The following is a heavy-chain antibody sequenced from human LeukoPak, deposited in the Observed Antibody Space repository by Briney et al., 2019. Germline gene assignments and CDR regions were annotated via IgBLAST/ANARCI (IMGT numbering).Heavy chain of an antibody. D-gene: IGHD6-13*01. CDR1: GFTFSSYA. V-gene: IGHV3-30-3*01. CDR3: AGPVYTTSWYYFDY. CDR2: ISYDGSNK. J-gene: IGHJ4*02. Sequence: GGSLRLSCAASGFTFSSYAMHWVRQAPGKGLEWVAVISYDGSNKYYADSVKGRFTISRDNSKNTLYLQMDSLRAEDTAVYYCAGPVYTTSWYYFDYWGQGTLATVSS.